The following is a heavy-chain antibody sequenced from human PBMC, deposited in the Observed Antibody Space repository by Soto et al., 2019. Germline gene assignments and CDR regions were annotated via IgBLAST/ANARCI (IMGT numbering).Heavy chain of an antibody. V-gene: IGHV5-10-1*01. CDR1: GYSFTSYW. CDR3: AAWGHYYDSSGYPYFDY. J-gene: IGHJ4*02. D-gene: IGHD3-22*01. CDR2: IDPSDSYT. Sequence: PGESLKISCKGSGYSFTSYWISWVRQMPGKGLEWMGRIDPSDSYTNYSPSFQGHVTISADKSISTAYLQWSSLKASDTAMYYCAAWGHYYDSSGYPYFDYWGQGTLVTVSS.